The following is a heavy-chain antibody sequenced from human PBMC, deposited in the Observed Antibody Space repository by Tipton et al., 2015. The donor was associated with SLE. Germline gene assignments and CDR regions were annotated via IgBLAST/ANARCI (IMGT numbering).Heavy chain of an antibody. Sequence: TLSLTCVVSGYSITNNYFWGWIRQPPGQGLQWLGSIYHIGNTIYNPSLESRVSVPLHTSSNQFSLKLASVTAADTAVYFCARVKQLVQGFDSWGQGKLVTVSS. CDR3: ARVKQLVQGFDS. CDR2: IYHIGNT. D-gene: IGHD6-6*01. J-gene: IGHJ4*02. V-gene: IGHV4-38-2*01. CDR1: GYSITNNYF.